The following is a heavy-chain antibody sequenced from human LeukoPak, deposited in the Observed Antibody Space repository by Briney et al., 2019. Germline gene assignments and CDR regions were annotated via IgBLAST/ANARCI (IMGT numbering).Heavy chain of an antibody. Sequence: GGSLRLSCAASGFTFSSYEMNWVRQAPGKGLEWVSYIDSAGSTIYYADSVKGRFTTSRDSAKNSLYLQMNNLRAEDTAIYYCARGVGYCGGDCYQDALDIWGQGTMVTVSS. D-gene: IGHD2-21*02. CDR3: ARGVGYCGGDCYQDALDI. CDR1: GFTFSSYE. CDR2: IDSAGSTI. J-gene: IGHJ3*02. V-gene: IGHV3-48*03.